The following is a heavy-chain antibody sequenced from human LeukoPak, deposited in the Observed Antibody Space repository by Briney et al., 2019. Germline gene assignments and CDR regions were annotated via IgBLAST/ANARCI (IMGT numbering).Heavy chain of an antibody. Sequence: PGGSLRLSCAASGFTVSSNYMTWVRQAPGKGLEWVSVMYAGGATDYADSVKGRFTISRDNSKNTLYLQMNSLRAEDTAVYYCAGADYGSSWYFFDSWGQGTLVTVSS. CDR1: GFTVSSNY. J-gene: IGHJ4*02. V-gene: IGHV3-53*01. CDR3: AGADYGSSWYFFDS. CDR2: MYAGGAT. D-gene: IGHD6-13*01.